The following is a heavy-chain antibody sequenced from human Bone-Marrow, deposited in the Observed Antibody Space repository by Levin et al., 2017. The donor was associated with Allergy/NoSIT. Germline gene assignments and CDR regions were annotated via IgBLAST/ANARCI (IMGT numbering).Heavy chain of an antibody. CDR2: IFYSGTP. D-gene: IGHD2-15*01. CDR1: GGSISSDSHY. CDR3: GRTGPRSARAAFVDP. J-gene: IGHJ5*02. V-gene: IGHV4-39*01. Sequence: SETLSLTCTVSGGSISSDSHYWGWVRQTPGKGLEWIASIFYSGTPHYNPSLKSRVTIAVDTSKNQFSLRLSSVSAADTAVYYCGRTGPRSARAAFVDPWGQGTLVTVSS.